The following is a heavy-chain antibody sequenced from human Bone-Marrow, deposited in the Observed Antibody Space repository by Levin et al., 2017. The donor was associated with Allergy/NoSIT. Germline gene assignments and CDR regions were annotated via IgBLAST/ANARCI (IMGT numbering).Heavy chain of an antibody. CDR3: ARDPFAYNFGSGSYLDY. CDR1: GFAFSNYW. J-gene: IGHJ4*02. Sequence: GESLKISCAASGFAFSNYWMHWVRQAPGKGLVWVSRINRGGTSTTYADSVKGRFTISRDNAKNTLYLQMNRLRAEDTAVYYCARDPFAYNFGSGSYLDYWGQGTLVSVSS. CDR2: INRGGTST. V-gene: IGHV3-74*01. D-gene: IGHD3-10*01.